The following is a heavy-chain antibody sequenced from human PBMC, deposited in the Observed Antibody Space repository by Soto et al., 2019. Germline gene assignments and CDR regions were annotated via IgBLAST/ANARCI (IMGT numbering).Heavy chain of an antibody. CDR3: ARELATVTLDAFAI. CDR1: GYTFTSYG. D-gene: IGHD4-4*01. V-gene: IGHV1-46*01. CDR2: IKPGGGST. J-gene: IGHJ3*02. Sequence: ASVKVSCKASGYTFTSYGISWLRQAPGKGPEWLGIIKPGGGSTSYAQQFRGRLTMTRDTSTSTVYMEMNSLRSDDTAVYYCARELATVTLDAFAIWGQGTMVTVSS.